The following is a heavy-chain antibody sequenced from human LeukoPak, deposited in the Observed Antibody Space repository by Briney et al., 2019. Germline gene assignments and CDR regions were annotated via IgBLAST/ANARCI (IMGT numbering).Heavy chain of an antibody. J-gene: IGHJ4*02. CDR1: GFSFDDYA. D-gene: IGHD3-10*01. CDR3: VKSSGDSYFDY. Sequence: GGSLRLSCAASGFSFDDYAMHWVRQAPGKGLEWVSGISWNSGSINYADSVKGRFTISRDNAKNSLYLQMNSLRAEDTALYYCVKSSGDSYFDYWGQGTLVTVSS. V-gene: IGHV3-9*01. CDR2: ISWNSGSI.